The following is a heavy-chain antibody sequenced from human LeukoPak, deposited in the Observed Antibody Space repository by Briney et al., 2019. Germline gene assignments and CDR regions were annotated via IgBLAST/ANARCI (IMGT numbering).Heavy chain of an antibody. CDR1: GGTFSSYA. Sequence: GASVKVSCKASGGTFSSYAINWVRQAPGQGPEWMGGIIPIFGTANYAQKFQGRVTITADESTSTAYMELSSLRSEDTAMYYCAKPLFGGGNSFDYWGQGTLVTVSS. V-gene: IGHV1-69*13. J-gene: IGHJ4*02. D-gene: IGHD4-23*01. CDR3: AKPLFGGGNSFDY. CDR2: IIPIFGTA.